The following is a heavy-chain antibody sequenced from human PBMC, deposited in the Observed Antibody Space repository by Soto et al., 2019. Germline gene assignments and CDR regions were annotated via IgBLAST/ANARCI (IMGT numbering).Heavy chain of an antibody. Sequence: QVQLVESGGGVVKPGRSLRLSCAASGFTFSSYAMHWVRQAPGQGLEWVAGISYDGSNTNYADSVKGRFTITRDNSQNKLYLRMNRQSAEDRAVYYCARVASSGWYRGVEEYWCQGTLV. D-gene: IGHD6-19*01. CDR1: GFTFSSYA. CDR3: ARVASSGWYRGVEEY. J-gene: IGHJ4*02. V-gene: IGHV3-30*16. CDR2: ISYDGSNT.